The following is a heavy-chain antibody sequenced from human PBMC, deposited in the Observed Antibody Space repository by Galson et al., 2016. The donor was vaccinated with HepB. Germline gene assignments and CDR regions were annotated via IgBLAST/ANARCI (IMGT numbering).Heavy chain of an antibody. V-gene: IGHV3-7*03. CDR1: GFSLSSSW. CDR2: IKKDGSES. CDR3: ARDILNGWGYTYLGPQ. J-gene: IGHJ4*02. D-gene: IGHD5-18*01. Sequence: LRLSCAASGFSLSSSWMTWIRQAPGKGPEWVANIKKDGSESYYVDSVKGRFTISRDNAKNALYLQMNSLRVEDTAIYYCARDILNGWGYTYLGPQWGQGTLVTVSS.